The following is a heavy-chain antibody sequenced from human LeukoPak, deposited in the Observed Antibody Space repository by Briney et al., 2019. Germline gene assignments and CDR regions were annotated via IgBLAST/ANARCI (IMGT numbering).Heavy chain of an antibody. CDR2: ISYDGSNE. D-gene: IGHD6-13*01. Sequence: GGSLRLSCAASGFTFSSYVMHWVRQAPGKGLEWVAIISYDGSNEYYADSVKGRFTISRDNSKNTLYLQMNSLRAEDTAVYYCAKTGSQRPDYWGQGTLVTVSS. CDR3: AKTGSQRPDY. CDR1: GFTFSSYV. V-gene: IGHV3-30*04. J-gene: IGHJ4*02.